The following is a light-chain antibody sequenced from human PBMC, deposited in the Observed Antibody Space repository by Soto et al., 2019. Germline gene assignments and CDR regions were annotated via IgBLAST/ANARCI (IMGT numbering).Light chain of an antibody. CDR2: EGS. V-gene: IGLV2-23*01. CDR3: GSYAVSSIP. CDR1: SSDVGSYNL. Sequence: QSALTQPASVSGSPGQSITISCTGTSSDVGSYNLVSWYQQHPGKAPKLMIYEGSKRPSGVSNRFSGSKSGNTASLTISGLQAGDEADYYCGSYAVSSIPFGTRTKVTAL. J-gene: IGLJ1*01.